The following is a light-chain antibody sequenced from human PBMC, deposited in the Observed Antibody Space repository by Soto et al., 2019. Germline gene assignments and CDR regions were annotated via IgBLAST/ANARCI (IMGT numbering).Light chain of an antibody. J-gene: IGLJ2*01. V-gene: IGLV1-40*01. CDR2: GNS. CDR1: SSNIGAGYD. CDR3: QSYDSSLSGSV. Sequence: LTQPPSVSGAPGQRVTISCTGSSSNIGAGYDVHWYQQLPGTAPKLLIYGNSNRPSGVPDRFSGSKSGTSASLAITGRQAEDEADYYCQSYDSSLSGSVFGGGTKLTVL.